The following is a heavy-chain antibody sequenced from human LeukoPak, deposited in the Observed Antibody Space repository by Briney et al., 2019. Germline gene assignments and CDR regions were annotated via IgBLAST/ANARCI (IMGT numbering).Heavy chain of an antibody. CDR1: GGSLSGYY. CDR2: INHSGST. D-gene: IGHD6-19*01. Sequence: SETLSLTCAVYGGSLSGYYWSWIRQPPGKGLEWIGEINHSGSTNYNPSLESRVTISVDTSKNQFSLKLSSVTAADTAVYYCARGVRKQWLNSWFDPWGQGTLVTVSS. V-gene: IGHV4-34*01. CDR3: ARGVRKQWLNSWFDP. J-gene: IGHJ5*02.